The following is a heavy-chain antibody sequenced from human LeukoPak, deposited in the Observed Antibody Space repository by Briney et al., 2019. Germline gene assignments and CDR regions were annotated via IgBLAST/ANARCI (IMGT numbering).Heavy chain of an antibody. CDR2: INPNSGGT. CDR1: GYTFTGYY. D-gene: IGHD3-10*01. V-gene: IGHV1-2*02. J-gene: IGHJ5*02. CDR3: ARDRRPRGVNNNWFDP. Sequence: ASVKVSCKASGYTFTGYYMHWVRQAPGQGLEWMGWINPNSGGTNYAQKFQGRVTMTRDTSISTAYMELSRLRSDDTAVYYCARDRRPRGVNNNWFDPWGQGTLVTVSS.